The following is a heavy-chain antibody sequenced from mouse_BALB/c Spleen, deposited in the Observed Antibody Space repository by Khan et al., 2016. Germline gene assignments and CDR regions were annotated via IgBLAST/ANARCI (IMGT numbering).Heavy chain of an antibody. Sequence: LVESGPELKKPGKTVKISCKASGYTFTNYGMNWVKQAPGKGLKWMGWINTYSGESTYADDFKGRFAFSLATSANTAYLQINTLKHEDTATYFCARDRYYYGSSSYFDVWGAGTTVTVSS. CDR3: ARDRYYYGSSSYFDV. CDR2: INTYSGES. V-gene: IGHV9-3-1*01. J-gene: IGHJ1*01. CDR1: GYTFTNYG. D-gene: IGHD1-1*01.